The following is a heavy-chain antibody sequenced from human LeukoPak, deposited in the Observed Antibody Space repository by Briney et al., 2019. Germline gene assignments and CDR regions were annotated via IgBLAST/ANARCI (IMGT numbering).Heavy chain of an antibody. CDR1: GFTFSHYS. V-gene: IGHV3-23*01. J-gene: IGHJ4*02. CDR2: IYNSGSKT. CDR3: AKDVVPDSGWDLDY. Sequence: GGSLRLSCAASGFTFSHYSMTWVRQGPGKGLEWVSSIYNSGSKTFYADSVKGRFTISRDNSKNTVYLQMNSLRVEDTAVYYCAKDVVPDSGWDLDYWGQGTLVTVSS. D-gene: IGHD6-19*01.